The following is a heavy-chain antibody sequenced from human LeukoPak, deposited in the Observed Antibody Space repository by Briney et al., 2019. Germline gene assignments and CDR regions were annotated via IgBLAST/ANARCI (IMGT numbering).Heavy chain of an antibody. J-gene: IGHJ4*02. D-gene: IGHD3-10*01. CDR1: GISFTSYA. Sequence: SVKVSCKASGISFTSYAISWVRQAPGQRLEWMGAIVPIYDVTNYAQTFRGRVTMTADESTSAAYMELSSLTSEDTAMYYCARIYYGSGSPDGYWGQGTLVTVSS. CDR2: IVPIYDVT. CDR3: ARIYYGSGSPDGY. V-gene: IGHV1-69*13.